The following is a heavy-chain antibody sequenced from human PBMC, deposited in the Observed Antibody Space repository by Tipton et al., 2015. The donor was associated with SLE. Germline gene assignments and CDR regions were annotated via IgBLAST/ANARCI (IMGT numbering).Heavy chain of an antibody. D-gene: IGHD3-3*01. V-gene: IGHV4-39*07. CDR3: ARGPYYDFWSGYPYAFDI. J-gene: IGHJ3*02. CDR2: INHSGST. Sequence: TLSLTCTVSGGSISSGSYYWSWIRQPPGKGLEWIGEINHSGSTNYNPSLKSRVTISVDTSKNQFSLKLSSVTAADTAVYYCARGPYYDFWSGYPYAFDIWGQGTMVTVSS. CDR1: GGSISSGSYY.